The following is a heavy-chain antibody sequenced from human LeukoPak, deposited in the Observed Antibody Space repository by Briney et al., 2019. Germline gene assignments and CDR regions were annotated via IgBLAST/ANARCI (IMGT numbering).Heavy chain of an antibody. D-gene: IGHD2-2*01. Sequence: PSQTLSLTCTVSGGSISSGGYYWSWIRQHPGKGLEWIGYIYYSGSTYYNPSLKSRVTISVDTSKNQFSLKLSSVTAAVTAVYYCARGGCSSTSCYWFDPWGQGTLVTVSS. V-gene: IGHV4-31*03. CDR1: GGSISSGGYY. CDR3: ARGGCSSTSCYWFDP. CDR2: IYYSGST. J-gene: IGHJ5*02.